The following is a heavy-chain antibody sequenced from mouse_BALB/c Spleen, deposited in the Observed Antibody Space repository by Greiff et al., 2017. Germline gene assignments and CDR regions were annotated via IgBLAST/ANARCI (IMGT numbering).Heavy chain of an antibody. J-gene: IGHJ4*01. V-gene: IGHV5-6-5*01. CDR3: ARAYGYYYAMDY. Sequence: EVQLVESGGGLVKPGGSLKLSCAASGFTFSSYAMSWVRQTPEKRLEWVASISSGGSTYYPDSVKGRFTISRDNARNILYLQMSSLRSEDTAMYYCARAYGYYYAMDYWGQGTSVTVSS. CDR2: ISSGGST. CDR1: GFTFSSYA. D-gene: IGHD1-2*01.